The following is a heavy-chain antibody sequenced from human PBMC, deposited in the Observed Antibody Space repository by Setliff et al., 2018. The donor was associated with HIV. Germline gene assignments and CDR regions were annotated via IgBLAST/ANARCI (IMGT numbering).Heavy chain of an antibody. CDR2: IYTSGIT. D-gene: IGHD3-22*01. CDR1: GGSISSGSYY. V-gene: IGHV4-61*02. CDR3: ATDSSGYYSFDY. J-gene: IGHJ4*02. Sequence: SETLSLTCTVSGGSISSGSYYWSWIRQPAGKGLEWTGRIYTSGITNYNPSLKSRVIISVDTSKNQFSLRPTSVTASDTAVYYCATDSSGYYSFDYWGPGALVTSPQ.